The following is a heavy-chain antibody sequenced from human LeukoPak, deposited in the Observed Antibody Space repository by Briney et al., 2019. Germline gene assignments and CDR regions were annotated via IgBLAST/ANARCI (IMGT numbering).Heavy chain of an antibody. CDR3: ARGIRFNAGPPFHY. D-gene: IGHD6-13*01. CDR1: GGSFSGYY. CDR2: INHSGST. J-gene: IGHJ4*02. V-gene: IGHV4-34*01. Sequence: SETLSLTCAVYGGSFSGYYWSWIRQPPGKGLEWIGEINHSGSTNYNPSLKSRVTISVDTSKNQFSLKLSSVTAADTAVYYCARGIRFNAGPPFHYWGQGTLVTVSS.